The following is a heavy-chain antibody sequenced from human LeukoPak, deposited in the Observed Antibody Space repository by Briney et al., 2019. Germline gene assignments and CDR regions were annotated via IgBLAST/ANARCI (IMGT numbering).Heavy chain of an antibody. CDR2: ISYDGSNK. CDR3: ARDRGSTSSYGMDV. V-gene: IGHV3-30*04. D-gene: IGHD2-2*01. CDR1: GFTFSSYA. Sequence: GRSLRLSCGASGFTFSSYAMHWVRQAPGKGLEWVAVISYDGSNKYYADSVKGRFTISRDNSKNTLYLQMNSLRAEDTAVYYCARDRGSTSSYGMDVWGKGTTVTVSS. J-gene: IGHJ6*04.